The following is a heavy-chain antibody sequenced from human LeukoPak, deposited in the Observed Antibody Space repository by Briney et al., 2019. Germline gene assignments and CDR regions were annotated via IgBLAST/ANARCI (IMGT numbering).Heavy chain of an antibody. V-gene: IGHV3-15*01. CDR1: GFTFSNAW. J-gene: IGHJ5*02. CDR2: IKSKTDGGTT. Sequence: GGSLRLSCAASGFTFSNAWMSWVRQAPGKGLEWVGHIKSKTDGGTTDYAAPVKGRVTISRDDSNNTLYLQMNSLKTEDTAVYYCSTGSWFDPWGQGTLVTVSS. CDR3: STGSWFDP.